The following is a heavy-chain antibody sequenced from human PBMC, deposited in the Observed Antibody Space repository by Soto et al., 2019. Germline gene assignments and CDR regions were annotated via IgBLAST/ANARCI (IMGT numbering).Heavy chain of an antibody. D-gene: IGHD3-22*01. V-gene: IGHV4-59*01. CDR2: IYYSGST. CDR3: ARTRYYYDSSGYYLRYYFDY. J-gene: IGHJ4*02. CDR1: GGSIRSYY. Sequence: LCGGSIRSYYWSWIRQPPGKGLEWIGYIYYSGSTNYNPSLKSRVTISVDTSKNQFSLKLSSVTAADTAVYYCARTRYYYDSSGYYLRYYFDYWGQGTLVTVSS.